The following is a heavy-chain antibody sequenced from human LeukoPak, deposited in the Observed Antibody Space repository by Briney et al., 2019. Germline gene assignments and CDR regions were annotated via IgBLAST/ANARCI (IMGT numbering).Heavy chain of an antibody. Sequence: PSETLSLTCTVSGGSISSGSYYWSWIRQPAGKGLEWIGRIYTSGSTNYNPSLKSRVTISVDTSKNQFSLKLSSVTAADTAVYYCARALTMVRGVLYYFDYWGQGTLVTVSS. V-gene: IGHV4-61*02. D-gene: IGHD3-10*01. J-gene: IGHJ4*02. CDR1: GGSISSGSYY. CDR3: ARALTMVRGVLYYFDY. CDR2: IYTSGST.